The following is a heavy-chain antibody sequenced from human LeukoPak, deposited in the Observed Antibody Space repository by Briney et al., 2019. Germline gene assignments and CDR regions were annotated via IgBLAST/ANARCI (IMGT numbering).Heavy chain of an antibody. J-gene: IGHJ6*03. V-gene: IGHV3-23*01. Sequence: GGSLRLSCAASGFTFSSFAMSWVRQAPGKGLEWVSAISGNGGSTYYADSVKGRFTISRDNSKNTLYLQMNSLRAEDTAVHYCAKSVGPGSYYNPHHHHIDVWRKGTTVTVSS. CDR1: GFTFSSFA. CDR3: AKSVGPGSYYNPHHHHIDV. CDR2: ISGNGGST. D-gene: IGHD3-10*01.